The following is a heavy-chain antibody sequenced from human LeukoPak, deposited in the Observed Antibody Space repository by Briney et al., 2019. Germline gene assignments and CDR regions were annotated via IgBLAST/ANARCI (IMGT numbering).Heavy chain of an antibody. CDR1: GFSLSTSGVG. CDR2: IYWDDDK. CDR3: AHASTPYDYGDYDPYNWFDP. V-gene: IGHV2-5*02. J-gene: IGHJ5*02. D-gene: IGHD4-17*01. Sequence: SGPTLVNPTQTLTLTCTFSGFSLSTSGVGVGWIRQPPGKALEWLALIYWDDDKRYSPSLKSRLTITKDTSKNQVVLTMTNMDPVDTATHYCAHASTPYDYGDYDPYNWFDPWGQGTLVTVSS.